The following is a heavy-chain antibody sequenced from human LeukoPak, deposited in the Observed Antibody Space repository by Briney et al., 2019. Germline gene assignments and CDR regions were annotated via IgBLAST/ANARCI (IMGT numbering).Heavy chain of an antibody. CDR1: GGSIRSYY. CDR3: ARVGSGSYYGYYYYYMDV. D-gene: IGHD1-26*01. CDR2: IYYSGST. Sequence: PSETLSLTCTVSGGSIRSYYWSWIRQPPGKGLEWIVYIYYSGSTNYNPSLKSRVTISVDTSKNQFSLKLSSVTAADTAVYYCARVGSGSYYGYYYYYMDVWGKGTTVTVSS. V-gene: IGHV4-59*01. J-gene: IGHJ6*03.